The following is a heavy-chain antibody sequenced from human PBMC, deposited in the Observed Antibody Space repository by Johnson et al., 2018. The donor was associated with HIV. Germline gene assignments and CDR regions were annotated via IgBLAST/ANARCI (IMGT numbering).Heavy chain of an antibody. CDR1: GFTFSSYD. Sequence: VQLVESGGGLVKPGGSLRLSCAASGFTFSSYDMHWVRQATGKGLEWVSAIGTAGDTYYPGSVKGRFTISRENAKNSLYLQMNSLRAGDTAVYYCARGYYYDSSGYAFDIWGQGTMVTVSS. CDR3: ARGYYYDSSGYAFDI. D-gene: IGHD3-22*01. J-gene: IGHJ3*02. V-gene: IGHV3-13*01. CDR2: IGTAGDT.